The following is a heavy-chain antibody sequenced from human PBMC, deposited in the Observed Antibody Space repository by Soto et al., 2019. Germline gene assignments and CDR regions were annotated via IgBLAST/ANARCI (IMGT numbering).Heavy chain of an antibody. CDR2: IRSNSDGGKT. CDR3: STTKAGTNTFGI. Sequence: EVQLVESGGGLVTPGGSLRLSCEASGFTFTNAWMNWVRQAPGQGLEWVGRIRSNSDGGKTDYAAPVKGRFSISRDDSKNTLYLQMNSLKTEDTAVYYCSTTKAGTNTFGIWGQGTMVTVSS. D-gene: IGHD1-7*01. V-gene: IGHV3-15*07. CDR1: GFTFTNAW. J-gene: IGHJ3*02.